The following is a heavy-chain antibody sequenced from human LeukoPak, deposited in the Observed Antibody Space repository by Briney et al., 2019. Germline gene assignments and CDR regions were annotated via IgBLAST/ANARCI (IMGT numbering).Heavy chain of an antibody. D-gene: IGHD3-22*01. J-gene: IGHJ4*02. CDR2: ISGSGGST. CDR1: GFTFSSYA. CDR3: AKETGSSGNRKSLFDY. Sequence: GGSLRLSCAASGFTFSSYAMSWVRQAPGKGLEWVSAISGSGGSTYYADSVKGRFTISRDNSKNTLYLQMNSLRAEDTAVYYCAKETGSSGNRKSLFDYWGQGTLVTVSS. V-gene: IGHV3-23*01.